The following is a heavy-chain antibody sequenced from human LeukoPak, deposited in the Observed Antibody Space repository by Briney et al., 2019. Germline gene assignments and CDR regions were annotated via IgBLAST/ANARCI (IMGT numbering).Heavy chain of an antibody. CDR1: GFTFSSYA. Sequence: GGSLRLSCAASGFTFSSYAMSWVRQAPGKGLGGSSAISGSGGSTYYADSVKGRFTISRDNSKNTLYLQMNSLRAEDTAVYYCAKSGPSKAGSYSDYWGQGTLVTVSS. D-gene: IGHD1-26*01. CDR3: AKSGPSKAGSYSDY. CDR2: ISGSGGST. J-gene: IGHJ4*02. V-gene: IGHV3-23*01.